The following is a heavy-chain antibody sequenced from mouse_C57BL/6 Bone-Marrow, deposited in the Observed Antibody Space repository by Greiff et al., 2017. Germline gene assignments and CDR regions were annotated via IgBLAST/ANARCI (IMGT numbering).Heavy chain of an antibody. CDR3: ARLGSPHFDY. D-gene: IGHD1-1*01. Sequence: EVHLVESGGGLVKPGGSLKLSCAASGFTFSSYAMSWVRQTPEKRLEWVATISDGGSYTYYPDNVKGRFTISRDNAKNNLYLQMSHLKSEDTAMYYCARLGSPHFDYWGQGTTLTVSS. V-gene: IGHV5-4*01. CDR2: ISDGGSYT. J-gene: IGHJ2*01. CDR1: GFTFSSYA.